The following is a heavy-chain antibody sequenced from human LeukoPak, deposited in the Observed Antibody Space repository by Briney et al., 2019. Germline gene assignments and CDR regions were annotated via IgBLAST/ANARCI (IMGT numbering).Heavy chain of an antibody. CDR2: INSDGSST. CDR1: GFTFSSYW. J-gene: IGHJ4*02. CDR3: ARVGDYDSSGYYPFDY. V-gene: IGHV3-74*01. Sequence: GGSLRLSCAASGFTFSSYWMHWVRQAPGKGLVWVSRINSDGSSTSYADSVKGRFTISRDNAKSTLYLQMNSLRAEDTAVYYCARVGDYDSSGYYPFDYWGQGTLVTVSP. D-gene: IGHD3-22*01.